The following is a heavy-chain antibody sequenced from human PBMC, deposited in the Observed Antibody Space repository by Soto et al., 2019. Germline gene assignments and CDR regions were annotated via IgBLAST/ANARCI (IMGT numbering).Heavy chain of an antibody. D-gene: IGHD3-9*01. CDR2: IDPSDSYT. Sequence: PGESLKISCKGSGYSFTSYWISWVRQMPGKGLEWMGRIDPSDSYTNYSPSFQGHVTISADKSISTAYLQWSSLKASDTAMYYCATGPGQGLTTYDISTGYSPGMDVWGQGTTVTVSS. CDR1: GYSFTSYW. V-gene: IGHV5-10-1*01. J-gene: IGHJ6*02. CDR3: ATGPGQGLTTYDISTGYSPGMDV.